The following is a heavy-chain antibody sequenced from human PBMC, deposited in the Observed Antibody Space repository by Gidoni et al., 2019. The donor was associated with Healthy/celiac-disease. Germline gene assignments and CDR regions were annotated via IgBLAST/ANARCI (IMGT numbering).Heavy chain of an antibody. CDR1: GFTFSDYY. D-gene: IGHD1-26*01. J-gene: IGHJ4*02. CDR2: ISSSSSYT. Sequence: QVQLVESGGGLVKPGGSLRLPCAASGFTFSDYYMSWIRQAPGKGLEWVSYISSSSSYTNYADSVKGRFTISRDNAKNSLYLQMNSLRAEDTAVYYCAREGRGSYANYFDYWGQGTLVTVSS. V-gene: IGHV3-11*06. CDR3: AREGRGSYANYFDY.